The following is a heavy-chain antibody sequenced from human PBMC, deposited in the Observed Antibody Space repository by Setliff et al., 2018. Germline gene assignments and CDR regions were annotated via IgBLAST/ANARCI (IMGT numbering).Heavy chain of an antibody. J-gene: IGHJ3*02. CDR3: ARDVFPYHYEGAFDI. CDR2: IVVGSGNT. D-gene: IGHD3-22*01. CDR1: GFTFTSSA. V-gene: IGHV1-58*01. Sequence: GASVKVSCKASGFTFTSSAVQWVRQARGQRLEWIGWIVVGSGNTNYAQKFQERVTITRDMSTSTVYMDMSSLRSEDTAVYYCARDVFPYHYEGAFDIWGQGTMVTVS.